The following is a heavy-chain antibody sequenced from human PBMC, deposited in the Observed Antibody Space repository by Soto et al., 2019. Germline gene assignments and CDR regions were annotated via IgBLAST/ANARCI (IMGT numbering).Heavy chain of an antibody. CDR3: AKSREAAAASFDFFDY. Sequence: GGSLRLSCAASGFKLEDYTMPWVRQAPGKGPEWVSLISWDSGGTYSADSVRGRFSISRDNSKNFLYLQMNSLRTEATAYYYFAKSREAAAASFDFFDYWGQGTRVTVSS. CDR2: ISWDSGGT. V-gene: IGHV3-43*01. J-gene: IGHJ4*01. D-gene: IGHD6-13*01. CDR1: GFKLEDYT.